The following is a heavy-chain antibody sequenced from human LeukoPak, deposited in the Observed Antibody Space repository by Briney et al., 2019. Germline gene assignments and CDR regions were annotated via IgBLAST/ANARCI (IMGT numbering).Heavy chain of an antibody. CDR2: IYPGDSDT. CDR3: ARLTTMTQNAFDI. CDR1: GYSFTNYW. V-gene: IGHV5-51*01. Sequence: GESLKISCKGSGYSFTNYWIGWVRQMPGKGLEWMGIIYPGDSDTRYSPSFQGQVTMSADKSISTAYLQWSSLKASDTAMYYCARLTTMTQNAFDIWGQGTMVTVSS. J-gene: IGHJ3*02. D-gene: IGHD3-22*01.